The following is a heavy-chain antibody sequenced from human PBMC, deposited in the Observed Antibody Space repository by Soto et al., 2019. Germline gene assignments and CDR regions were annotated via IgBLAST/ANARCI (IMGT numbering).Heavy chain of an antibody. CDR3: ARDRPGDEGDAFDI. CDR2: LYSGGST. D-gene: IGHD3-10*01. Sequence: GGSLRLSCAASGLIVSTNYMNWVRQAPGKGLEWVSVLYSGGSTHYAGSVKGRFIISRDNSKNTLYLQMNSLRAEDTAVYYCARDRPGDEGDAFDIWGHGTLVTVS. V-gene: IGHV3-53*01. CDR1: GLIVSTNY. J-gene: IGHJ3*02.